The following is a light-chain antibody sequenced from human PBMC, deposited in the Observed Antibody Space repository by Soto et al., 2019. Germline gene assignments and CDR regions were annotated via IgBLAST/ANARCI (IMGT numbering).Light chain of an antibody. CDR3: VSYTSTSTLV. J-gene: IGLJ1*01. CDR1: GSDVGNYVF. CDR2: EVS. V-gene: IGLV2-14*01. Sequence: QSVLTQPASVSGSPGQSITISCTGTGSDVGNYVFVSWYQQYPGKAPKLIIFEVSNRPSGFSDRFSGSKSGSTASLSISGLQSEDEADYYCVSYTSTSTLVFGTGTKLTVL.